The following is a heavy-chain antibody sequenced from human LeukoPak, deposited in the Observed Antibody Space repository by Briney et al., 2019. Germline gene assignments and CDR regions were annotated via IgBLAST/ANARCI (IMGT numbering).Heavy chain of an antibody. Sequence: SQTLSLTCTVSGGSISSGGYYWSWIRQPPGKGLEWIGYIYYSGSTYYNPSLKSRVTISVDTSKNQFSLKLSSVTAADTAVYYCARGRVGDVWGSYPRNRPYYFDYWGQGTLVTVSS. CDR2: IYYSGST. J-gene: IGHJ4*02. D-gene: IGHD3-16*02. V-gene: IGHV4-31*03. CDR1: GGSISSGGYY. CDR3: ARGRVGDVWGSYPRNRPYYFDY.